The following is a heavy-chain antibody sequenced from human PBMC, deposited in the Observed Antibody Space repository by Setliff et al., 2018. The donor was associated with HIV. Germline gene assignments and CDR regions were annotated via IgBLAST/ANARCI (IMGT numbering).Heavy chain of an antibody. CDR2: INAGNGNT. CDR3: ARDVEHMLDV. Sequence: AASVKVSCKASGYTFTSYAMHWVRQALAQRLEWMGWINAGNGNTKYSQKLQGRVTITTDTYRSIAYMELRTLNSDDTAVYYCARDVEHMLDVWGQGTTVTVSS. V-gene: IGHV1-3*01. J-gene: IGHJ6*02. CDR1: GYTFTSYA.